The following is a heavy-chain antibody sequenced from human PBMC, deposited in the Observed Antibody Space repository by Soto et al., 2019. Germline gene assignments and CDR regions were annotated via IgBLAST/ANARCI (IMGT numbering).Heavy chain of an antibody. Sequence: WGPLRPSFAASGFPFSSSAMTWVRQAPGKGLEWVSAISVSVGITYYADSLKGRFTISRANSKTPLYLQMNSLRAQKPAVYYCGTARLRVFDWVFEYWGKGRMVTVSS. CDR1: GFPFSSSA. J-gene: IGHJ4*02. CDR3: GTARLRVFDWVFEY. CDR2: ISVSVGIT. V-gene: IGHV3-23*01. D-gene: IGHD3-3*01.